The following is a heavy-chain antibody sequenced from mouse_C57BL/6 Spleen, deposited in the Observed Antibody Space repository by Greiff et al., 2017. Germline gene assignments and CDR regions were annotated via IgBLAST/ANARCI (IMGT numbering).Heavy chain of an antibody. V-gene: IGHV1-26*01. D-gene: IGHD1-1*01. Sequence: VQLQQPGPELVKPGASVKISCKASGYTFTDYYMNWVKQSHGKSLEWIGDINPNNGGTSYNQKFKGKATLTVDKSSSTAYMELRSLTSEDSAVYYCARPLLGSSPFDYWGQGTTLTVSS. J-gene: IGHJ2*01. CDR1: GYTFTDYY. CDR2: INPNNGGT. CDR3: ARPLLGSSPFDY.